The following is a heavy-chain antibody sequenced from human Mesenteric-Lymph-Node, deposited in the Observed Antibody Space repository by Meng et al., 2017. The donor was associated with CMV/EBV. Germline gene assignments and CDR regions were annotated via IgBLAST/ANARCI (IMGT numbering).Heavy chain of an antibody. V-gene: IGHV3-23*01. Sequence: GGSLRLSCAASGFTFSTYAMNWVRQAPGKGLEWVSTISGSGSSTYYADSVKGRFTISRDNSKNTLYLQVNSLRAEDTAVYYCAKDLRVDCTSCYFDYWGQGTLVTVSS. J-gene: IGHJ4*02. CDR1: GFTFSTYA. CDR2: ISGSGSST. CDR3: AKDLRVDCTSCYFDY. D-gene: IGHD2-2*01.